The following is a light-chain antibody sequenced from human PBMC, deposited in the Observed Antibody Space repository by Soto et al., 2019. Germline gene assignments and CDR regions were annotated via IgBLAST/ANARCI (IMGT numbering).Light chain of an antibody. V-gene: IGKV1-27*01. Sequence: DIQMTKSTSSLSSSVGDRVTITCRASQGISNYLAWYQQKPGKVPKLLIYAASTLQSGVPSRFSGSGSGTDFTLTISSLQPEDVATYYCQKYNSAPQTFGPGTNVDIK. CDR2: AAS. CDR1: QGISNY. J-gene: IGKJ3*01. CDR3: QKYNSAPQT.